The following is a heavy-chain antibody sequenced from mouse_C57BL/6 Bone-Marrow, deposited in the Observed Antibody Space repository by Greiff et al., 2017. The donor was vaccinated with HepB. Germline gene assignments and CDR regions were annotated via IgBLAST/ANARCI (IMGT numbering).Heavy chain of an antibody. J-gene: IGHJ2*01. CDR2: IDPETGGT. CDR1: GYTFTDYE. V-gene: IGHV1-15*01. CDR3: TRGGLIGY. Sequence: VNLVESGAELVRPGASVTLSCKASGYTFTDYEMHWVKQTPVHGLEWIGAIDPETGGTAYNQKFKGKAILTADKSSSTAYMELRSLTSEDSAVYYCTRGGLIGYWGQGTTLTVSS.